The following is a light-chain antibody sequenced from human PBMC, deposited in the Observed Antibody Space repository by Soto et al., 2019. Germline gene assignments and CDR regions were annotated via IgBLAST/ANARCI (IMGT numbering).Light chain of an antibody. CDR3: QQYGSSGT. CDR2: GAS. J-gene: IGKJ1*01. V-gene: IGKV3-20*01. CDR1: QSVSNF. Sequence: EIVLTQSPGTLSLSPGERATLSCRASQSVSNFLAWYQQKPGQAPRLLIYGASNRATGIPERFSGSGSGTDFTLTISSLEPEDFAVYYCQQYGSSGTFGQGTKVDIK.